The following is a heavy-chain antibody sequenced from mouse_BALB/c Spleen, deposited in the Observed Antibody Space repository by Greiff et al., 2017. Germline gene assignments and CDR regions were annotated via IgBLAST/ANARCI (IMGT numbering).Heavy chain of an antibody. Sequence: QVQLKESGPELVKPGASVKISCKASGYAFSSSWMNWVKQRPGQGLEWIGRIYPGDGDTNYNGKFKGKATLTADKSSSTAYMQLSSLTSVDSAVYFCARGRDWYFDVWGAGTTVTVSS. CDR2: IYPGDGDT. J-gene: IGHJ1*01. CDR3: ARGRDWYFDV. CDR1: GYAFSSSW. V-gene: IGHV1-82*01.